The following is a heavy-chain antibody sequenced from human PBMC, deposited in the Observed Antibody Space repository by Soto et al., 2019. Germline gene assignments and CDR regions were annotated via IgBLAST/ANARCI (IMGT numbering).Heavy chain of an antibody. Sequence: QVQLVQSGAEVKKPGSSVKVSCKASGGTFSSYTISWVRQAPGQGLEWMGRIIPILGIANYAQKFQGRVTITADKSTSTAYMELSSLRSEDTAVYYCARWRVNGEGTGRGYFDYWGQGTLVTVSS. CDR2: IIPILGIA. D-gene: IGHD3-10*01. J-gene: IGHJ4*02. V-gene: IGHV1-69*02. CDR3: ARWRVNGEGTGRGYFDY. CDR1: GGTFSSYT.